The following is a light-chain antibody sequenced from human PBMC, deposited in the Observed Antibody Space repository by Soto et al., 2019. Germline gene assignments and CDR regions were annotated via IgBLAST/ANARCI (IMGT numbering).Light chain of an antibody. V-gene: IGKV3-20*01. J-gene: IGKJ1*01. CDR2: AAS. CDR1: QGISSL. Sequence: EIVLTQSPATLSVSPGERATLSCRASQGISSLLAWYQQKPGQAPRLLIYAASTRAAGIPARFSGSGSGTDFTLTISRLEPEDFAVYYCQQYGSSPRFGQGTKVDIK. CDR3: QQYGSSPR.